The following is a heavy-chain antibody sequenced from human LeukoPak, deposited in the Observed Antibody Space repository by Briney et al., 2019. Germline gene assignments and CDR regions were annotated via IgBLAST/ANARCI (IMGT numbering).Heavy chain of an antibody. CDR1: GGSFSGYY. CDR2: INHSGST. CDR3: ARVDDYVWGSYRYLDY. J-gene: IGHJ4*02. Sequence: SETLSLTCAVYGGSFSGYYWSWIRQPPGKGLEWIGEINHSGSTNYNPSLKSRVTISVDTSKNQFSLKLSSVTAADTAVYYCARVDDYVWGSYRYLDYWGQGTLVTVSS. V-gene: IGHV4-34*01. D-gene: IGHD3-16*02.